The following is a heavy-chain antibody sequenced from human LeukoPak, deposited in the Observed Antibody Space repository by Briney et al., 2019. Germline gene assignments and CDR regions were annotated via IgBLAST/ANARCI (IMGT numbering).Heavy chain of an antibody. J-gene: IGHJ4*02. CDR3: ARGGVGATTLDY. CDR2: INHSGST. Sequence: SETLSLTCTVSGGSISSYYWSWIRQPAGKGLEWIGEINHSGSTNYNPSLKSRVTISVDTSKNQFSLKLSSVTAADTAVYYCARGGVGATTLDYWGQGTLVTVSS. CDR1: GGSISSYY. D-gene: IGHD1-26*01. V-gene: IGHV4-34*01.